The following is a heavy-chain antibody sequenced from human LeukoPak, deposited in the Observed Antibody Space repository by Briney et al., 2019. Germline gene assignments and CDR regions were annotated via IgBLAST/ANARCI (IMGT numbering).Heavy chain of an antibody. J-gene: IGHJ6*04. Sequence: SVKVSCKASGGTFSTYTISWVRQAPGQGLEWMGGIIPIFGTANYAQKFQGRVTITADKSTSTAYMELSSLRSEDTAVYYCAREMDTSHGVADVWGKGTTVTVSS. D-gene: IGHD5-18*01. CDR3: AREMDTSHGVADV. CDR2: IIPIFGTA. CDR1: GGTFSTYT. V-gene: IGHV1-69*06.